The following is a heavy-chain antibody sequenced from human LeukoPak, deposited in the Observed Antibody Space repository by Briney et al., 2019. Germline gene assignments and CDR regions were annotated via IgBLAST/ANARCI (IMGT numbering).Heavy chain of an antibody. CDR3: AKDVSAASYYYYYGMDV. CDR1: GFTFDDYA. D-gene: IGHD2-2*01. CDR2: ISWNSGSI. V-gene: IGHV3-9*01. Sequence: PGGSLRLSCAASGFTFDDYAMHWVRQAPGKGLEWVSGISWNSGSIGYADSVKGRFTISRDNAKNSLYLQMNSLRAEDTALYYCAKDVSAASYYYYYGMDVWGQGTTVTVSS. J-gene: IGHJ6*02.